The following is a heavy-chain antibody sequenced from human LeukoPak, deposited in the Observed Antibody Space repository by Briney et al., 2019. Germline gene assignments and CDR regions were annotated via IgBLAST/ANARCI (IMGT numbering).Heavy chain of an antibody. V-gene: IGHV3-23*02. CDR2: MSGSGGST. D-gene: IGHD2-2*01. Sequence: GGSPRLSCAASGFTFSSYVMSWVRQAPGKGLEWVSGMSGSGGSTYYGDSVKGRFTISRDNSKNTLYLQMNSLRAEDTAVYYCAKDRAVVIPTATDYWGQGTLVTVSS. CDR1: GFTFSSYV. CDR3: AKDRAVVIPTATDY. J-gene: IGHJ4*02.